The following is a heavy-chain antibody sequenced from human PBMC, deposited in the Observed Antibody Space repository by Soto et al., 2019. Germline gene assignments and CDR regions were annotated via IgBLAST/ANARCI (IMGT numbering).Heavy chain of an antibody. CDR2: IYHSGST. CDR3: ARGQLYDSSGYLAY. Sequence: SETLSLTCAVSGGSISSSNWWSWVRQPPGKGLEWIGEIYHSGSTNYNPSLKSRVTISVDKSKNQFSLKLSSVTAADTAVYYCARGQLYDSSGYLAYWGQGTLVTVSS. J-gene: IGHJ4*02. V-gene: IGHV4-4*02. CDR1: GGSISSSNW. D-gene: IGHD3-22*01.